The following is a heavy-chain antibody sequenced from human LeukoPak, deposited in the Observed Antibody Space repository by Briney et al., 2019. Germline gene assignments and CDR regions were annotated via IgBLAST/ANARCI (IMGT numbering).Heavy chain of an antibody. D-gene: IGHD2-2*01. CDR2: IYYSGST. J-gene: IGHJ3*02. CDR3: ARSAMIDAFDI. V-gene: IGHV4-59*01. Sequence: SETLSLTCTVSGGSISSYYWSWIRQPPGKGLEWIGYIYYSGSTNYNPSLKRRGTISVDTSKNQFSLKLSSVTAADTAVYYCARSAMIDAFDIWGQGTMVTVSS. CDR1: GGSISSYY.